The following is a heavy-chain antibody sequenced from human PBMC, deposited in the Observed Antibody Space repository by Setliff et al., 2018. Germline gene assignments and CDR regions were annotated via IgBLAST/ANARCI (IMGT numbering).Heavy chain of an antibody. D-gene: IGHD3-3*01. CDR3: ARGRNYNFWSGYYNYYYYGMDV. CDR1: GYTFTSYY. CDR2: INPSGGST. V-gene: IGHV1-46*01. J-gene: IGHJ6*02. Sequence: ASVKVSCKASGYTFTSYYMHWVRQAPGQGLEWMGIINPSGGSTSYAQKFQGRVTMTRDTSTSTVYMELSSLRSEDTAAYYCARGRNYNFWSGYYNYYYYGMDVWGQGTTVTVSS.